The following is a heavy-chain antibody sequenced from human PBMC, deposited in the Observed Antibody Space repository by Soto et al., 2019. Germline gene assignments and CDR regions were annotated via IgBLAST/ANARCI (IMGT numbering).Heavy chain of an antibody. CDR2: ISTNSGHT. CDR1: GYTITNYG. V-gene: IGHV1-18*04. D-gene: IGHD3-16*02. CDR3: AREEYRQLDH. J-gene: IGHJ5*02. Sequence: QVQLVQSGAEVKKPGASVKVSCKASGYTITNYGISWVRQAPGQGLEWLGWISTNSGHTDYAQKFRGRVTMTTDTSTTTAYMELRSLRSDDTAVYYCAREEYRQLDHWGQGTLVTVSS.